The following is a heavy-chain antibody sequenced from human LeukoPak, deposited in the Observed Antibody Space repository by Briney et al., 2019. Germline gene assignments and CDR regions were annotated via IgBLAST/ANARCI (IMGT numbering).Heavy chain of an antibody. D-gene: IGHD4-23*01. CDR1: GFTFSDYY. V-gene: IGHV3-11*04. Sequence: GGSLRLSCAASGFTFSDYYMSWIRQAPGKGLEWVSYISTTGSSTYYADSVEIRFTISRDNAKNSLYLQMNSLRIEDMSIYYCARKTYGGNSWYFDFWGQGTLVTVSS. CDR2: ISTTGSST. CDR3: ARKTYGGNSWYFDF. J-gene: IGHJ4*02.